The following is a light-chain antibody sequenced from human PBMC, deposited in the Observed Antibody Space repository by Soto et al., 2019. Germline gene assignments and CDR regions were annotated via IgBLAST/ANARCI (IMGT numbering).Light chain of an antibody. J-gene: IGLJ3*02. CDR2: DEN. CDR1: SSNIGKNY. V-gene: IGLV1-51*01. CDR3: GTWDSSLSVWL. Sequence: QSVLTQPPSVSAAPGQKVTISCSGGSSNIGKNYVSWYQQLPGTAPKLLLYDENRRPSGIPDRFSGSKSGTSATLGITGLQTGDEADYYCGTWDSSLSVWLFGGGTKLTVL.